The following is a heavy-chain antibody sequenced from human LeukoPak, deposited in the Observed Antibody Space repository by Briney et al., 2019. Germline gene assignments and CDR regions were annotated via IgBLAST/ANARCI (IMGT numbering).Heavy chain of an antibody. Sequence: GRSLRLSCAASGFTFSSYAMHWVRRAPGKGLEWVAVISYDGSNKYYADSVKGRFTISRDNSKNTLYLQMNSLRAEDTAVYYCARDQGIVGVLNWFDPWGQGTLVTVSS. CDR1: GFTFSSYA. CDR2: ISYDGSNK. J-gene: IGHJ5*02. D-gene: IGHD1-26*01. V-gene: IGHV3-30-3*01. CDR3: ARDQGIVGVLNWFDP.